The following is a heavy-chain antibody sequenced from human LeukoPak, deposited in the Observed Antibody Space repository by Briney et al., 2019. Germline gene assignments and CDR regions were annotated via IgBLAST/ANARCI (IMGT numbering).Heavy chain of an antibody. Sequence: GGSLRLSCAASGFTFNSYAMSWIGQAPGKGLHWVSGISASGGTTFYADSVKGRFTISRDNSLTTLYLEMNSLRGEDMAIYYCARDWEDGYFDYWGQGTLVTVSS. CDR2: ISASGGTT. CDR3: ARDWEDGYFDY. CDR1: GFTFNSYA. D-gene: IGHD1-26*01. V-gene: IGHV3-23*01. J-gene: IGHJ4*02.